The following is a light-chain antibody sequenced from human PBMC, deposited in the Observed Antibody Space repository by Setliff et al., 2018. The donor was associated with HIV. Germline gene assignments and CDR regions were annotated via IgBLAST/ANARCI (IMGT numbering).Light chain of an antibody. CDR3: SSYTSSTPLYV. CDR1: SSDVGGYNY. J-gene: IGLJ1*01. CDR2: AVS. Sequence: QSVLAQPASVSGSPGQSITISCTGSSSDVGGYNYVSWYQQHPGKAPKLMIYAVSNRPSGVSNRFSGSKSGNTASLTISGLQAEDEADYYCSSYTSSTPLYVFGTVTKVTVL. V-gene: IGLV2-14*03.